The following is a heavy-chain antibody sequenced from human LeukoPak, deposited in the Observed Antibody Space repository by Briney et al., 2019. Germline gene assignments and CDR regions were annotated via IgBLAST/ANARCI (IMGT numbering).Heavy chain of an antibody. D-gene: IGHD6-19*01. V-gene: IGHV1-24*01. CDR3: ATYGMKWLVRGGDFDY. CDR1: GYTLTELS. Sequence: ASVKVSCKVSGYTLTELSMHWVRQAPGKGLEWMGGFDPEDGETIYAQKFQGRVTMTEDTSTDTAYMELSSLRSEDTAVYYCATYGMKWLVRGGDFDYWGQGTPVTVSS. CDR2: FDPEDGET. J-gene: IGHJ4*02.